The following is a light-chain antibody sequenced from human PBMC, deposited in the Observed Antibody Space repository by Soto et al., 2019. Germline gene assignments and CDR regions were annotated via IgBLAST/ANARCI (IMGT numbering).Light chain of an antibody. Sequence: EIVLTQSPATLSLSPGERATLSCRASQSVSSSFLAWYHQKPGQATRLLIYRASSRATGIPDRFTGSGSGTDFTLTISRLEPEDFAVYYCQQYDSSPLTFGGGTKVEIK. J-gene: IGKJ4*01. CDR2: RAS. CDR1: QSVSSSF. V-gene: IGKV3-20*01. CDR3: QQYDSSPLT.